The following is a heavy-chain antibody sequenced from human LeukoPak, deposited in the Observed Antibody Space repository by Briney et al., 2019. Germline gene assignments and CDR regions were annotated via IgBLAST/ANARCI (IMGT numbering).Heavy chain of an antibody. V-gene: IGHV4-61*02. J-gene: IGHJ3*02. CDR2: MYTSGST. Sequence: PSESLSLTCTVSGGSISSGTYYWSWIRQPAGKGLEWIGRMYTSGSTNYNPSLKSRATISVDTSKNQFSLKLSSVTAADTAVYYCARTPLRLGELSLAPTYAFDIWGQGTMVTVSS. CDR3: ARTPLRLGELSLAPTYAFDI. D-gene: IGHD3-16*02. CDR1: GGSISSGTYY.